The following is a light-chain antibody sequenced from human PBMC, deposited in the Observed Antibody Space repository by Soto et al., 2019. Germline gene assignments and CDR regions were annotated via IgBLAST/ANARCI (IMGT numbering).Light chain of an antibody. CDR2: GAS. J-gene: IGKJ1*01. V-gene: IGKV3-20*01. CDR3: QQYGSSLT. CDR1: KSVSNY. Sequence: EVVLPQSPGTLSLSPGERATLACRASKSVSNYVSWYQQKSGQPPSLLIYGASSRASGIPDLCSGSWSGTDFTLTISRVAPEDFALYYCQQYGSSLTVGKGTKVDIK.